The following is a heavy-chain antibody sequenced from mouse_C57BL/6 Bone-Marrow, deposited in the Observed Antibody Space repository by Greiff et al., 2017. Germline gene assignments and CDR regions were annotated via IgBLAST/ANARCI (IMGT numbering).Heavy chain of an antibody. CDR3: ATTVLAGAMDY. CDR2: ISSGGSYN. V-gene: IGHV5-6*01. D-gene: IGHD4-1*01. J-gene: IGHJ4*01. Sequence: EVKLMESGGDLVKPGGSLKLSCAASGFTFRSYGMSWVRQTPDKRLEWVATISSGGSYNYYPDSVKGRFTISKDNAKNTLYLQMSSLKSEDTAMYYCATTVLAGAMDYWGQGTSVTVSS. CDR1: GFTFRSYG.